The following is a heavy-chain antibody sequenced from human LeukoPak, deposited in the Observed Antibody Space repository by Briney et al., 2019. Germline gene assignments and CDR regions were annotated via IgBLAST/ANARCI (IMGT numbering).Heavy chain of an antibody. CDR1: GYTFTGYY. CDR2: INPNSGGT. D-gene: IGHD3-22*01. Sequence: GASAKVSCKASGYTFTGYYMHWVRQAPGQGLEWMGWINPNSGGTNYAQKFQGRVTMTRDTSISTAYMELSRLRSDDTAVYYCARKYYYDSSGFDYWGQGTLVTVSS. CDR3: ARKYYYDSSGFDY. J-gene: IGHJ4*02. V-gene: IGHV1-2*02.